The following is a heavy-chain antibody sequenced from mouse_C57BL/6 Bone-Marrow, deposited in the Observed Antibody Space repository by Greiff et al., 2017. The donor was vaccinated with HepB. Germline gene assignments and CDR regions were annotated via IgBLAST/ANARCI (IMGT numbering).Heavy chain of an antibody. CDR2: INPYNGDT. Sequence: EVQLQQSGPELVKPGDSVKISCKASGYSFTSYFMNWVMQSHGKSLEWIGRINPYNGDTFYNQKFKGKATLTVDKSSSTAHMELRSLTSEDSAVYYCARPDYDPWYFDVWGTGTTVTVSS. CDR3: ARPDYDPWYFDV. J-gene: IGHJ1*03. D-gene: IGHD2-4*01. CDR1: GYSFTSYF. V-gene: IGHV1-20*01.